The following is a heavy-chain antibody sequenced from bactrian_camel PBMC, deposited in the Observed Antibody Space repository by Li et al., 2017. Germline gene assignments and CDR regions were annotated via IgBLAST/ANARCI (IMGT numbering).Heavy chain of an antibody. V-gene: IGHV3-2*01. CDR1: GLIFRDHY. CDR3: AADENYRNYGVSFTY. Sequence: VQLVESGGGLVQPGESLRLSCAASGLIFRDHYMNWVRQAPGKGLEWASSISGGSSTYYANSVKGRFTISRDNAKNTLYLQMNSLKPEDTAVYYCAADENYRNYGVSFTYWGQGTQVTVS. CDR2: ISGGSST. J-gene: IGHJ4*01. D-gene: IGHD2*01.